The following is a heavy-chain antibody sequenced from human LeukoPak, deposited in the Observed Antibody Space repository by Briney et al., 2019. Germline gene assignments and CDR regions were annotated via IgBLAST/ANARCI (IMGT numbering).Heavy chain of an antibody. CDR3: ARARRGGSCYFDY. CDR1: GFTFSSYW. D-gene: IGHD2-15*01. Sequence: GGSLRLSCAASGFTFSSYWMSWVRQAPGKGLEWVANIKQDGSEKYYVDSVKGRFTISRDNAKNSLYLQMSSLRAEDTAVYYCARARRGGSCYFDYWGQGTLVTVSS. V-gene: IGHV3-7*01. J-gene: IGHJ4*02. CDR2: IKQDGSEK.